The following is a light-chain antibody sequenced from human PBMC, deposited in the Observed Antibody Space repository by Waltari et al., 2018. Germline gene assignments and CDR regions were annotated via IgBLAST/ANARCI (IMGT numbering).Light chain of an antibody. CDR3: QHYVRLPAT. V-gene: IGKV3-20*01. Sequence: IVLTQSPGTLSLSPGERATLSCRASQSVGGTLAWYQQKPGPAPRLLMSGASIRAPGTPDRCSGTGSGTDFSLTISRLEPEDFAGYYCQHYVRLPATFGQGTKVEIK. CDR2: GAS. J-gene: IGKJ1*01. CDR1: QSVGGT.